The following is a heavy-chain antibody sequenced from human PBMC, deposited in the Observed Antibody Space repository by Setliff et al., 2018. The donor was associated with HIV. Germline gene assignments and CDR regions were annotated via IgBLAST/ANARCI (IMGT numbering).Heavy chain of an antibody. Sequence: SETLSLTCAIYGESFSGFHWTWIRHSPGKGLEWIGEINHSRGSNHNPSLKGRVTISADTSKNQFSLKLSSVTAADTAVYYCARGQGDHFGVVTLIDHWGQGTLVTVSS. V-gene: IGHV4-34*01. D-gene: IGHD3-3*01. J-gene: IGHJ4*02. CDR1: GESFSGFH. CDR2: INHSRGS. CDR3: ARGQGDHFGVVTLIDH.